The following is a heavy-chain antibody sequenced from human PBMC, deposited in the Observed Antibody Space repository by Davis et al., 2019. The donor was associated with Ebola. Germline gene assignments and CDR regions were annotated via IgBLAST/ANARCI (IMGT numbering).Heavy chain of an antibody. V-gene: IGHV4-34*01. Sequence: ESLKISCVASGFTFSRYWMSWIRQPPGKGLEWIGEINHSGSTNYNPSLKSRATISVDTSKNQFSLKLSSVTAADTAVYYCARISVVVPAAIVYFYGMDVWGQGTTVTVSS. J-gene: IGHJ6*02. CDR2: INHSGST. CDR3: ARISVVVPAAIVYFYGMDV. CDR1: GFTFSRYW. D-gene: IGHD2-2*02.